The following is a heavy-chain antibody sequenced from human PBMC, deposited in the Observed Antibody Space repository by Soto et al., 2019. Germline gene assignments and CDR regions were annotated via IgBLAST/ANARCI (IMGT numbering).Heavy chain of an antibody. CDR1: GYTFTNYG. Sequence: QVQLVQSGAEVKKPGASVKVSCKASGYTFTNYGISWVRQAPGQGLEWMGWISAYNGNTDYAQKLQGRVTMTTDTSTSTAYMELRSLRSDDTAVYYCARVGAYCVRTSCHDYRGQGTLVTVSS. CDR2: ISAYNGNT. CDR3: ARVGAYCVRTSCHDY. D-gene: IGHD2-2*01. J-gene: IGHJ4*02. V-gene: IGHV1-18*01.